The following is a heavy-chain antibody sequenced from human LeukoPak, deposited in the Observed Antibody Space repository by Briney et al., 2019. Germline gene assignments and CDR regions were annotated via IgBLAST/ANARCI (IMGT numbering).Heavy chain of an antibody. CDR2: ISSSGST. D-gene: IGHD2-15*01. CDR3: ARALVVVPATDGQYFDY. J-gene: IGHJ4*02. Sequence: PSETLSLTCTVSGGSISSYYWSWIRQPAGKGLEYIWRISSSGSTNDNPSHKSRVTMSVDTSKNQFSVKLSSVTAADTAVYYCARALVVVPATDGQYFDYWGQGTLVTVSS. CDR1: GGSISSYY. V-gene: IGHV4-4*07.